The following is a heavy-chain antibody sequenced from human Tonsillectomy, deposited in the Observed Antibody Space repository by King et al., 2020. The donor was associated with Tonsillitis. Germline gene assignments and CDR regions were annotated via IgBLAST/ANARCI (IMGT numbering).Heavy chain of an antibody. D-gene: IGHD2-21*02. V-gene: IGHV4-39*01. CDR2: IYYTGST. J-gene: IGHJ4*02. CDR1: GGSISSSSYY. Sequence: QLQESGPGLVKPSETLSLTCTVSGGSISSSSYYWGWIRQPPGKGLEWIGSIYYTGSTYYNPSLKSRVTISVDTSKNQFSLKLTSVTAADTAVYYCARRASGDPVFDCWGQGTLVTVSA. CDR3: ARRASGDPVFDC.